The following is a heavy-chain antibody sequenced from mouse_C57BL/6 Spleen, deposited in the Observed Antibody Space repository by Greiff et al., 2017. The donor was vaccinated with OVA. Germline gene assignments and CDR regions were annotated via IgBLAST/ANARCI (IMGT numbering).Heavy chain of an antibody. D-gene: IGHD2-5*01. V-gene: IGHV5-17*01. Sequence: EVKLMESGGGLVKPGGSLKLSCAASGFTFSDYGMHWVRQAPEKGLEWVAYISSGSSTIYYADTVKGRFTISRDNAKNTLFLQMTSLRSEDTAMYYCVSPYYSNYFDYWGQGTTLTVSS. CDR3: VSPYYSNYFDY. J-gene: IGHJ2*01. CDR2: ISSGSSTI. CDR1: GFTFSDYG.